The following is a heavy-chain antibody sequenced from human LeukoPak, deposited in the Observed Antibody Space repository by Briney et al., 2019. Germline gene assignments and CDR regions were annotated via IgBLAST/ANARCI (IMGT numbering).Heavy chain of an antibody. J-gene: IGHJ4*02. D-gene: IGHD1-26*01. CDR1: GFTFSDYA. CDR2: MGVGAGST. CDR3: AKDRFPRTGSHSGYYSDH. Sequence: GGSLRLSCAASGFTFSDYAMTWVRQAPGKGLEWVSSMGVGAGSTEYRDSVKGRFTISRDSSENTLYLQMNSLRVEDTAVYYCAKDRFPRTGSHSGYYSDHWGQGTLVTVSS. V-gene: IGHV3-23*01.